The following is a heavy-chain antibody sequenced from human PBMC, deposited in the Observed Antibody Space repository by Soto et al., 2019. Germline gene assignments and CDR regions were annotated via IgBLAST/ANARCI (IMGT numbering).Heavy chain of an antibody. D-gene: IGHD3-22*01. CDR2: IYPGDSDT. CDR1: GYSFTSYW. CDR3: ARHKRAGYYDSSAIKGGYYYGMDV. Sequence: PGESLKISCKGSGYSFTSYWIGWVRQMPGKGLEWMGIIYPGDSDTRYSPSFQGQVTISADKSISTAYLQWSSLKASDTAMYYCARHKRAGYYDSSAIKGGYYYGMDVWGQGTTVTVSS. V-gene: IGHV5-51*01. J-gene: IGHJ6*02.